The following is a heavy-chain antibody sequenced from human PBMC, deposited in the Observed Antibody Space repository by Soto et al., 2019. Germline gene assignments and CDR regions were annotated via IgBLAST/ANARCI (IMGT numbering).Heavy chain of an antibody. CDR2: ISYDGSNK. Sequence: GGSLRLSCAASGFTFSSYGMHWVRQAPGKGLEWVAVISYDGSNKYYADSVKGRFTISRDNSKNTLYLQMNSLRAEDTAVYYCAKDSYYDFWSGYPTYFDYWGQGTLVTVSS. J-gene: IGHJ4*02. CDR1: GFTFSSYG. CDR3: AKDSYYDFWSGYPTYFDY. V-gene: IGHV3-30*18. D-gene: IGHD3-3*01.